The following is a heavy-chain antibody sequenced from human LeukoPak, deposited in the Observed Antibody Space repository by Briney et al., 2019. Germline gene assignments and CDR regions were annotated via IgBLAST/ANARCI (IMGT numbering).Heavy chain of an antibody. J-gene: IGHJ4*02. D-gene: IGHD5-18*01. Sequence: GGSLRLSCAASGFTFSAYSLNWVRQAPGKGLEWLLYISSSSTTIYYADSVKGRFTISRDNSKNTLYLQMNSLRAEDTAVYYCAKDDVTAGLGRYWGQGTLVTVSS. CDR2: ISSSSTTI. CDR3: AKDDVTAGLGRY. CDR1: GFTFSAYS. V-gene: IGHV3-48*01.